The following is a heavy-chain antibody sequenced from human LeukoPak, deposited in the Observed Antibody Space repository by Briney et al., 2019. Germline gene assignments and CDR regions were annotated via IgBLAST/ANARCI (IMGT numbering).Heavy chain of an antibody. CDR3: ARGVGAAAGLMDV. CDR1: GYTFTSYA. V-gene: IGHV1-3*01. J-gene: IGHJ6*02. CDR2: INAGNGNT. Sequence: ASVKVSCKASGYTFTSYAMHWVRQAPGQRLEWMGWINAGNGNTKYSQKFQGRVTITRDTSASTAYMELRSLRSDDTAVYYCARGVGAAAGLMDVWGQGTTVTVSS. D-gene: IGHD6-13*01.